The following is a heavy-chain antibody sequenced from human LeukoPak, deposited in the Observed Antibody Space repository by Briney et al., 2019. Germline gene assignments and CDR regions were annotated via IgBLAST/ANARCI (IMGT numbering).Heavy chain of an antibody. J-gene: IGHJ3*02. CDR1: GGSISSYY. CDR3: ARGDYGGNNGQNAFDI. CDR2: IYYSGST. D-gene: IGHD4-23*01. V-gene: IGHV4-59*08. Sequence: SETLSLTCTVSGGSISSYYWSWIRQPPGKGLEWIGYIYYSGSTNYNPSLKSRVTISVDTSKNQFSLKLSSVTAADTAVYYCARGDYGGNNGQNAFDIWGQGTMVTVSS.